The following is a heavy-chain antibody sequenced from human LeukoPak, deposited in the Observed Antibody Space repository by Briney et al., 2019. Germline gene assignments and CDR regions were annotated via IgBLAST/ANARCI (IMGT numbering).Heavy chain of an antibody. Sequence: SVKVSFMVSGYTLTELSMHWVRQAPGKGLEWMGGFDPEDGETIYAQKVQGRVTMTEDTSTDTAYMELSSLRYEDTAVYYCATEGDTRDFDYWGQGTLVTVSS. D-gene: IGHD5-18*01. CDR2: FDPEDGET. V-gene: IGHV1-24*01. CDR1: GYTLTELS. J-gene: IGHJ4*02. CDR3: ATEGDTRDFDY.